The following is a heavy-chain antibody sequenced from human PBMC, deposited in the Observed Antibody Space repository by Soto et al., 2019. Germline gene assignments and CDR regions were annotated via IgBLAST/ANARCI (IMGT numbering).Heavy chain of an antibody. CDR2: IFSNDEK. V-gene: IGHV2-26*01. Sequence: QVTLKESGPVLVKPTETLTLTCTVSGFSLSNARMGVSWIRQPPVKALEWLAHIFSNDEKSYSTSLKSRLTISKDTSKSQVVLTMTNMDPVDTATYYCARILGYELWLVRDWGQGTLVTVSS. CDR1: GFSLSNARMG. CDR3: ARILGYELWLVRD. J-gene: IGHJ4*02. D-gene: IGHD6-19*01.